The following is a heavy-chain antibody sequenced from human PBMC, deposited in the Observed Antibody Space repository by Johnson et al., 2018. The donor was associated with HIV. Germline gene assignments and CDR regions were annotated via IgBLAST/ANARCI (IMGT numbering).Heavy chain of an antibody. J-gene: IGHJ3*02. Sequence: VQLVESGGGLIQPGGSLRLSCAASGFTVSDNYMTWVRQAPGKGLEWVSVIYSGGRTYYADFVQGRFTISRDNSKNSLYLQMNSLRAEDTAVYYCHYYYDSSGYQAPFDIWGQGTMVTVSS. CDR3: HYYYDSSGYQAPFDI. D-gene: IGHD3-22*01. CDR2: IYSGGRT. CDR1: GFTVSDNY. V-gene: IGHV3-53*01.